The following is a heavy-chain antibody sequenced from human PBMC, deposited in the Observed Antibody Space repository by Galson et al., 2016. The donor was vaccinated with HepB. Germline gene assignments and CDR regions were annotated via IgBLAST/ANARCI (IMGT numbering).Heavy chain of an antibody. CDR2: IGRSGSPI. J-gene: IGHJ4*02. D-gene: IGHD1-1*01. CDR3: ARDKGTSVWYKDY. Sequence: SLRLSCAASGLTFSSYEMSWVRQGPGKGLEWVSYIGRSGSPIYYADSVKGRITISRDTSKNTVYLQMNSLRGEDTGVHYCARDKGTSVWYKDYWGQGTLVTVSS. CDR1: GLTFSSYE. V-gene: IGHV3-48*03.